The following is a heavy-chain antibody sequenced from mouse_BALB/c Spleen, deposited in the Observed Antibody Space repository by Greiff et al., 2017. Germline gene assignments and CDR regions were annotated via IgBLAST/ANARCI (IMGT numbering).Heavy chain of an antibody. J-gene: IGHJ3*01. Sequence: VQLQQSGPELVKPGASVKMSCKASGYTFTSYVMHWVKQKPGQGLEWIGYINPYNDGTKYNEKFKGKATLTTDKSSSTAYMELSSLTSEDSAVYYCARPHDDGYPAWFAYWGQGTLVTVSA. CDR2: INPYNDGT. V-gene: IGHV1-14*01. CDR3: ARPHDDGYPAWFAY. CDR1: GYTFTSYV. D-gene: IGHD2-3*01.